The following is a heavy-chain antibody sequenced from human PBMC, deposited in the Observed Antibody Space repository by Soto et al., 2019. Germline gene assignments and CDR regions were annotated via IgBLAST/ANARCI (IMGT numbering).Heavy chain of an antibody. J-gene: IGHJ6*02. D-gene: IGHD3-10*01. CDR1: GFTFSRLG. V-gene: IGHV3-30*18. CDR3: AKDLYGSETYTYYCGMDV. CDR2: ISYDGSNR. Sequence: LRLLCAASGFTFSRLGMHWVRQAPGKGLEWVAVISYDGSNRFYADSVKGRFTIPRDNSKNTLYLQMNSLRPEGTAVYYCAKDLYGSETYTYYCGMDVWG.